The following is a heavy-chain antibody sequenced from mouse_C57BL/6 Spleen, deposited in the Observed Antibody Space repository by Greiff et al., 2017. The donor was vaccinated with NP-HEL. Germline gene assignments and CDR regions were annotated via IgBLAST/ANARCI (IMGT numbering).Heavy chain of an antibody. Sequence: QVQLQQSGAELVRPGSSVKLSCKASGYTFTSYWMDWVKQRPGQGLEWIGNIYPSDSETHYNQKFKDKATLTVDKSSSTAYMQLSSLTSEDSAVYYCAMYDYDGGFAYWGQGTLVTVSA. CDR3: AMYDYDGGFAY. CDR2: IYPSDSET. CDR1: GYTFTSYW. D-gene: IGHD2-4*01. J-gene: IGHJ3*01. V-gene: IGHV1-61*01.